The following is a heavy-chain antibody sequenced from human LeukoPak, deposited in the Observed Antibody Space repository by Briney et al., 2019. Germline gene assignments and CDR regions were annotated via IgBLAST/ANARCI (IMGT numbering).Heavy chain of an antibody. V-gene: IGHV4-59*01. CDR3: ARRHVQYSSSSDPYYFDY. Sequence: PSETLSLTCTVSGASITSCYWTWIRQPPEKGLEWIGFLSYSGSTNYNPSVKSRVTISVDTSKNQFSLKLSSVTAADTTMYYCARRHVQYSSSSDPYYFDYWGQGTLVTVSS. CDR2: LSYSGST. CDR1: GASITSCY. D-gene: IGHD6-6*01. J-gene: IGHJ4*02.